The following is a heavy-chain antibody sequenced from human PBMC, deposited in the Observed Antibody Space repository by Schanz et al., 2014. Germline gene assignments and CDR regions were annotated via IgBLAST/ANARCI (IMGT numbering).Heavy chain of an antibody. CDR2: IRSDERDK. CDR3: AKDENWALTDY. CDR1: GFTFSNFG. J-gene: IGHJ4*02. V-gene: IGHV3-30*02. D-gene: IGHD7-27*01. Sequence: QVQLVESGGGVVQPGGSLGLSCAASGFTFSNFGIHWVRQAPGMGLEWVALIRSDERDKCYADSVKGRFSISRDNSKNTVYLQMNSLRPEDTAVYYCAKDENWALTDYWGQGTLVTVSS.